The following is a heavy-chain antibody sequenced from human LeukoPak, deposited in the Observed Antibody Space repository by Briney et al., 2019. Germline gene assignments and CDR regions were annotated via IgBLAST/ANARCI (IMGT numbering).Heavy chain of an antibody. D-gene: IGHD4-17*01. J-gene: IGHJ6*03. V-gene: IGHV3-23*01. CDR2: TSGSGYTT. Sequence: GGSLRLSCAASGFTFSTYAMTWVRQAPGKGLEWVSITSGSGYTTYYADSVKGRFTISRDNSKNTLYLQMNSLRSEDTAVYYCARDGDYGDYFGPHYYYMDVWGKGTTVTISS. CDR1: GFTFSTYA. CDR3: ARDGDYGDYFGPHYYYMDV.